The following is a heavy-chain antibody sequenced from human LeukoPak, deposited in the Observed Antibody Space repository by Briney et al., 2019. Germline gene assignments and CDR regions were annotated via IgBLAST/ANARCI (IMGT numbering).Heavy chain of an antibody. V-gene: IGHV3-23*01. D-gene: IGHD6-13*01. CDR1: GFTFSSYA. Sequence: GGSLRLSCAASGFTFSSYAMSWVRQAPGKGLEWVSAISGSGGSTYYADSVKDRFTISRDNSKNTMYLQMNSLRTEDTAVYYCARRRSSSWGIDYWGQGTLVTVSS. CDR2: ISGSGGST. J-gene: IGHJ4*02. CDR3: ARRRSSSWGIDY.